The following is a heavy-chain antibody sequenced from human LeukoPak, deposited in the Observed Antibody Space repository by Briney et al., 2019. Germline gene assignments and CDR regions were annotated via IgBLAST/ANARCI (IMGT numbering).Heavy chain of an antibody. CDR3: ARIRYDSSGYDSRFDY. J-gene: IGHJ4*02. CDR1: GGTFSSYD. D-gene: IGHD3-22*01. CDR2: TIPIFGTA. V-gene: IGHV1-69*13. Sequence: ASVKVSCKASGGTFSSYDISWVRQAPGQGLEWMGGTIPIFGTANYAQKFQGRVTITADESTSTANMELSSLRSEDTAVYYCARIRYDSSGYDSRFDYWGQGTLVTVSS.